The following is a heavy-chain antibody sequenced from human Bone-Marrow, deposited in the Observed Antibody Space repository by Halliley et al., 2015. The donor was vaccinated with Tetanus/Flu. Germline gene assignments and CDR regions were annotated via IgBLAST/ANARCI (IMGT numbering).Heavy chain of an antibody. CDR1: GGSISSGGYY. CDR3: ARGHYYASSGYFYFDY. Sequence: TLSLTCAVSGGSISSGGYYWGWNRPPPGKGLGWIGRIYYNGRTYYSPSLKSRVTISVDTSKNQFSLMLSSVAAADTAVYFCARGHYYASSGYFYFDYWGQGTLVTVSS. D-gene: IGHD3-22*01. V-gene: IGHV4-30-4*01. CDR2: IYYNGRT. J-gene: IGHJ4*02.